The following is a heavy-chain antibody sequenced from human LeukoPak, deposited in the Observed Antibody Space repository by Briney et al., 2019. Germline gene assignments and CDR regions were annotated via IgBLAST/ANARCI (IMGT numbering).Heavy chain of an antibody. CDR3: AKAPNGYCSGGTCYPFDY. Sequence: GGSLRLSCAASGFTFSSYSMIWVRQAPGKGLEGVSAISGSGGSTYYADSVKGRFTISRDNSKNTLDLQMNRLKAEDTGVYYCAKAPNGYCSGGTCYPFDYWGQGTLVTVSS. J-gene: IGHJ4*02. CDR2: ISGSGGST. D-gene: IGHD2-15*01. V-gene: IGHV3-23*01. CDR1: GFTFSSYS.